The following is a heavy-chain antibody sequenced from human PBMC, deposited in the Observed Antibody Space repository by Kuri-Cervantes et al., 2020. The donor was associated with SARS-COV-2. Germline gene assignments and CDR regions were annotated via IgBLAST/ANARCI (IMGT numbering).Heavy chain of an antibody. CDR1: GYSISSGYY. CDR2: IYHSGST. D-gene: IGHD3-3*01. J-gene: IGHJ4*02. V-gene: IGHV4-38-2*02. Sequence: SETLSLTCTVSGYSISSGYYWGWIRQPPGKGLEWIGGIYHSGSTYYNPSLKSRVTISVDTSKNQFSLKLSSVTTADTAVYYCARTTPYDFWSGYYSGCYFDYWGQGTLVTVSS. CDR3: ARTTPYDFWSGYYSGCYFDY.